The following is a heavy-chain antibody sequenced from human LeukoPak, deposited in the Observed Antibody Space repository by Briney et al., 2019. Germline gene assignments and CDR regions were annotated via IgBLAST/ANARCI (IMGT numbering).Heavy chain of an antibody. Sequence: KPPETLSLTCTVSGGSISSSSYYWGWIRQPPGKGLEWIGSIYYSGSTYYNPSLKSRVTISVDTSKNQFSLKLSSVTAADTAVYYCARRDRYCSSTSCYGHRFDPWGQGTLVTVSS. D-gene: IGHD2-2*01. V-gene: IGHV4-39*01. CDR2: IYYSGST. J-gene: IGHJ5*02. CDR1: GGSISSSSYY. CDR3: ARRDRYCSSTSCYGHRFDP.